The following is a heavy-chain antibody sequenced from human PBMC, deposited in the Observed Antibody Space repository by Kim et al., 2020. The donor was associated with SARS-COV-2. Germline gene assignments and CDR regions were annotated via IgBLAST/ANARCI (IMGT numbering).Heavy chain of an antibody. CDR1: GYTVIDHY. CDR2: IKPSAGST. V-gene: IGHV1-46*01. J-gene: IGHJ4*02. D-gene: IGHD2-2*03. Sequence: ASVKVSCKASGYTVIDHYMHWVRQAPGQGLEWLGIIKPSAGSTRSALTFQDRVTMTRDTSTSTVFLELASLRSEDTAVYFCARDGSRALEYWGQGTLVIVSP. CDR3: ARDGSRALEY.